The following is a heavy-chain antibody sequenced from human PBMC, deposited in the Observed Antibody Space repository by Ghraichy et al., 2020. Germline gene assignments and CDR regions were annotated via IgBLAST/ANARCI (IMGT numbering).Heavy chain of an antibody. CDR2: INPNSGGT. CDR1: GYTFTGSY. CDR3: ATLSGLPNYFDY. Sequence: ASVKVSCKASGYTFTGSYMHWVRQAPGQGLEWMGRINPNSGGTNYAQKFQGRVTMTRDTSISTAYMELSRLRSDDTAVYYCATLSGLPNYFDYWGQGTLVTVSA. D-gene: IGHD2-15*01. V-gene: IGHV1-2*06. J-gene: IGHJ4*02.